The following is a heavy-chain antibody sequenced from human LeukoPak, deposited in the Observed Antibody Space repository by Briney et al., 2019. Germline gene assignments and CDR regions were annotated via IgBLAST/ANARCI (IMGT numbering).Heavy chain of an antibody. Sequence: GGSLRLSCAASGLTFSSYSMNWVRQAPGKGLEWVSSISSSSNYIYYADSVKGRFTISRDNAKNSLYLQMNSLRAEDTAVYYCARVPHAMVRGVIITEFYFDYWGQGTLVTISS. CDR3: ARVPHAMVRGVIITEFYFDY. CDR1: GLTFSSYS. D-gene: IGHD3-10*01. J-gene: IGHJ4*02. V-gene: IGHV3-21*01. CDR2: ISSSSNYI.